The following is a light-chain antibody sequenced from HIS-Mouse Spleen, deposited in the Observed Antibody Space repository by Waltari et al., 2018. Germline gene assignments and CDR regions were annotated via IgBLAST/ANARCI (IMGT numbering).Light chain of an antibody. CDR3: QQYYSTPPYT. J-gene: IGKJ2*01. Sequence: DIVMTQSPDSLAVSLGERATINCKSSQSVLYSSNNKNYLAWYQQKPGQPPKLLIYWASTRESGVSDRFSGSGSGTDVTLTISSLQAEDVAVYYCQQYYSTPPYTFGQGTKLEIK. V-gene: IGKV4-1*01. CDR2: WAS. CDR1: QSVLYSSNNKNY.